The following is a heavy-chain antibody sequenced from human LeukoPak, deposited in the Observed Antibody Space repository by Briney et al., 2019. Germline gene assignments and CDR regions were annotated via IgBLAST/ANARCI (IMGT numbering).Heavy chain of an antibody. V-gene: IGHV4-34*01. J-gene: IGHJ4*02. Sequence: PSETLSLTCAVYGGSFSGYYWSWIRQPPGKGLEWIGEINHSGSTNYSPSLKSRVTISVDTSKNQFSLKLSSVTAADTAVYYCARGSHYYGSGSFPNFDYWGQGTLVTVSS. CDR2: INHSGST. CDR3: ARGSHYYGSGSFPNFDY. CDR1: GGSFSGYY. D-gene: IGHD3-10*01.